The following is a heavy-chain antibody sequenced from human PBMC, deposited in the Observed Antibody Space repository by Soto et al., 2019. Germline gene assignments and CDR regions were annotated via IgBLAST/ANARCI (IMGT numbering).Heavy chain of an antibody. CDR1: GDSVSSNSAA. V-gene: IGHV6-1*01. J-gene: IGHJ6*02. Sequence: PSQTLSLTCVISGDSVSSNSAAWNWIRQSPSRGLEWLGRTYYRSKWYNDYAVSVKSRITINPDTSKNQFSLQLNSVTPEDTAVYYCARDANTYYDILFGYYHHYYYYGIDVRAQRTTVTGSS. CDR2: TYYRSKWYN. D-gene: IGHD3-9*01. CDR3: ARDANTYYDILFGYYHHYYYYGIDV.